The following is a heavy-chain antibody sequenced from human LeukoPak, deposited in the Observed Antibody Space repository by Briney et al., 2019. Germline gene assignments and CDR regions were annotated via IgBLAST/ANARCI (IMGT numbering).Heavy chain of an antibody. CDR3: ARLGYCSGGSCYSHSRYYYGMDV. V-gene: IGHV4-34*01. Sequence: SETLSLTCAVYGGSFSGYYWSWIRQPPGKGLEWIGEINHSESTNYNPSLKSRVTISVDTSKNQFSLKLSSVTAADTAVYYCARLGYCSGGSCYSHSRYYYGMDVWGKGTTVTVSS. CDR1: GGSFSGYY. J-gene: IGHJ6*04. CDR2: INHSEST. D-gene: IGHD2-15*01.